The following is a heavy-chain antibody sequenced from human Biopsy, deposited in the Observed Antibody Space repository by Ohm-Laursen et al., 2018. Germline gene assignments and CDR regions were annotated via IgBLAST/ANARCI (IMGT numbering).Heavy chain of an antibody. V-gene: IGHV3-21*01. CDR3: ASRPNCGGDCSSGFDY. J-gene: IGHJ4*02. Sequence: SLRLSCAASGFTFSPYSMNWVRQAPGQGLEWVSSISSSGSFIYFADSVKGRFTISRDNARNSLYLQMNSLRAEDTAVYYCASRPNCGGDCSSGFDYWGQGTLVTVSS. CDR2: ISSSGSFI. D-gene: IGHD2-21*02. CDR1: GFTFSPYS.